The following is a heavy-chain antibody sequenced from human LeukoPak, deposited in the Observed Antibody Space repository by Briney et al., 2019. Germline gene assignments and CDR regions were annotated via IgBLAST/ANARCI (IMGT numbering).Heavy chain of an antibody. V-gene: IGHV3-74*01. Sequence: GGSLRLSYAASGFTFSSYYMHWVRQAPGKGLVWVSRINSHGSSTNYAGSVKGRFTMSRDNAKNTLYLQMNSLRAEDTAVYYCATELSSPPFAYWGRGTLVTVSS. J-gene: IGHJ4*02. CDR1: GFTFSSYY. D-gene: IGHD6-13*01. CDR2: INSHGSST. CDR3: ATELSSPPFAY.